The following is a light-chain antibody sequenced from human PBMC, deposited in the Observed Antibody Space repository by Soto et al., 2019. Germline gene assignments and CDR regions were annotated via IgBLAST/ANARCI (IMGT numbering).Light chain of an antibody. J-gene: IGKJ5*01. Sequence: EIMMTQSPATLSVSPGESATLSCRASQSVRNNLAWYQHKPGQAPRLLIYYASTRATGIPARFSGSGSGTAFTLTISSLQSEDFALYYCQQYKDWPPITFGQGTRLEIK. CDR2: YAS. CDR3: QQYKDWPPIT. CDR1: QSVRNN. V-gene: IGKV3-15*01.